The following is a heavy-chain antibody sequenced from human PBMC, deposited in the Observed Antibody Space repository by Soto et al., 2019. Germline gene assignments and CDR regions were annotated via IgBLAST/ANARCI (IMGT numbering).Heavy chain of an antibody. V-gene: IGHV4-31*03. CDR2: IYYSGST. Sequence: SETLSLTCTVSGGSISSGGYYWSWIRQHPGKGLEWIGYIYYSGSTYYNPSLKSRVTISVDTSKNQFSLKLSSVTAADTAVYYCARVGDGYCSSTSYHDAFDIWGRGTMVTVSS. CDR3: ARVGDGYCSSTSYHDAFDI. D-gene: IGHD2-2*01. CDR1: GGSISSGGYY. J-gene: IGHJ3*02.